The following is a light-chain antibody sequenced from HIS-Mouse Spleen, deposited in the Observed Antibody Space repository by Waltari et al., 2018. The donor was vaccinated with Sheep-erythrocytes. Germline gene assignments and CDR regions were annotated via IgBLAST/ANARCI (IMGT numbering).Light chain of an antibody. CDR3: QQLNSYPYT. CDR2: AAS. J-gene: IGKJ2*01. Sequence: DIQLTQSPSFLSASVGDRVTITCRASQGISSYLAWYQQKPGKAPKLPIYAASTLQRGVPSRFSGSGSGTEFTLTISSLQPEDFATYYCQQLNSYPYTFGQGTKLEIK. V-gene: IGKV1-9*01. CDR1: QGISSY.